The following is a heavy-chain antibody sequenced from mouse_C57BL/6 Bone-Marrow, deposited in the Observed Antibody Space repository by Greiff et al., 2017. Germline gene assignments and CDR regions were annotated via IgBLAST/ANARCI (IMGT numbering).Heavy chain of an antibody. CDR1: GYTFTDYE. CDR3: TANDY. V-gene: IGHV1-15*01. Sequence: QVQLKESGAELVRPGASVTLSCKASGYTFTDYEMHWVKQTPVHGLEWIGAIDPESGGTAYNQKFKGKAILTADKSSSTAYMALRSLTSEDSAVYYCTANDYWGQGTTLTVSS. J-gene: IGHJ2*01. CDR2: IDPESGGT.